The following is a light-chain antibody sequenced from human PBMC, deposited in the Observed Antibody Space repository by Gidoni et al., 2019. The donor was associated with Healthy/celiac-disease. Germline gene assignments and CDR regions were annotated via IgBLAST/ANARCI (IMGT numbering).Light chain of an antibody. CDR2: AAS. Sequence: DIQMTHAPSSLSASVGDRVTITCRASQSISSYLNWYQQKPGKAPKLLIYAASSLQRGVPSRFSGSGSGTDFTLTISSLQPEDFATYYCQQSYSTPPYTFGQGTKLEIK. CDR3: QQSYSTPPYT. J-gene: IGKJ2*01. V-gene: IGKV1-39*01. CDR1: QSISSY.